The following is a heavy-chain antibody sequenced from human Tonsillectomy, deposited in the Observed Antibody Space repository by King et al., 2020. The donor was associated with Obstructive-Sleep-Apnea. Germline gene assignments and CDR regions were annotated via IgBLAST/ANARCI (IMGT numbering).Heavy chain of an antibody. CDR3: ARGDPLVVNSPDYFDY. Sequence: VQLQQWGAGLLKPSETLSLTCAVYGGSFSDYYWSWIRQPPGKGLEWIGEINHSGSTNYNPSLKSRVTISVETSKNQFSLKLSSVTAAATAVYYCARGDPLVVNSPDYFDYWGQGTLVTVSS. CDR1: GGSFSDYY. V-gene: IGHV4-34*01. CDR2: INHSGST. J-gene: IGHJ4*02. D-gene: IGHD3-22*01.